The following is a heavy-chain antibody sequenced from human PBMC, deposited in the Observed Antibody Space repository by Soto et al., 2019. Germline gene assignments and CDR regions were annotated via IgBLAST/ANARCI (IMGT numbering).Heavy chain of an antibody. J-gene: IGHJ4*02. CDR3: AKDPYCGGDCYPGDFDY. D-gene: IGHD2-21*02. Sequence: GGSLRLSCAASGFTFSSYAMSWVRQAPGKGLEWVSAISGSGGSTYYADSVKGRFTISRDNSKNTLYLQMNSLRAEDTAVYYCAKDPYCGGDCYPGDFDYWGQGTLVTVSS. CDR2: ISGSGGST. V-gene: IGHV3-23*01. CDR1: GFTFSSYA.